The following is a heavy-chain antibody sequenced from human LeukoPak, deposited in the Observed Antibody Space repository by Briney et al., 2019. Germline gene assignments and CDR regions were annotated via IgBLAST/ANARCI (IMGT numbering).Heavy chain of an antibody. CDR3: ARDSDYYSWFDP. CDR1: GGTFSSYA. V-gene: IGHV1-69*05. J-gene: IGHJ5*02. CDR2: IIPIFGTA. D-gene: IGHD3-10*01. Sequence: ASVKVSCKASGGTFSSYAFSWVRQAPGQGLEWMGGIIPIFGTANYAQKFQGRVTITTDESTSTAYMELSSLRSEDTAVYYCARDSDYYSWFDPWGQGTLVTVSS.